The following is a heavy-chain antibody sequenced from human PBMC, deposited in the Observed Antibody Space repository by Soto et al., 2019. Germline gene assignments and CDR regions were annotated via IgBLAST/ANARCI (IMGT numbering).Heavy chain of an antibody. CDR3: ARGPGGPDGPGDY. CDR2: INAGNGNT. D-gene: IGHD2-15*01. J-gene: IGHJ4*02. V-gene: IGHV1-3*01. CDR1: GYTSTSYA. Sequence: QVQLVQYGAEVKKPGASVKVSCKASGYTSTSYAMHWVRQARGQRLEWMGWINAGNGNTKYSQKFQGRVTITRDTCASTAYMELSSLRSEDTAVYYCARGPGGPDGPGDYWGQGTLVTVSS.